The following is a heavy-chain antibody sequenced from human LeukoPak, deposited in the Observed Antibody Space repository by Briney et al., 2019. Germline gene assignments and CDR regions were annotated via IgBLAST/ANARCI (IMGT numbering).Heavy chain of an antibody. CDR1: GGSISSYY. Sequence: SETLSLTCTVSGGSISSYYWSWIRQPPGKGLEWIGYIYYSGSTKYKPSLKSRVTISVDTSKNQFSLKLSSVTAADTAVYYCARGRFLNAFDIWGQGTMVTVSS. CDR3: ARGRFLNAFDI. J-gene: IGHJ3*02. CDR2: IYYSGST. D-gene: IGHD3-3*01. V-gene: IGHV4-59*01.